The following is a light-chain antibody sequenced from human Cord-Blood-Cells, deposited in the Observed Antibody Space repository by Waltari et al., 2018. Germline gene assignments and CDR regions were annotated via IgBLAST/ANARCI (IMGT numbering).Light chain of an antibody. V-gene: IGKV3-20*01. CDR3: QQYGSSPFT. CDR2: GAS. Sequence: EIVLTQSPGTLSLARGERSTLSCKASQSVSSSYLAWYKQKPVQAPRLLIYGASSRATGIPDRFSGSRSGTDFTLTISRLAPEDFAVYYCQQYGSSPFTFGPGTKVDIK. J-gene: IGKJ3*01. CDR1: QSVSSSY.